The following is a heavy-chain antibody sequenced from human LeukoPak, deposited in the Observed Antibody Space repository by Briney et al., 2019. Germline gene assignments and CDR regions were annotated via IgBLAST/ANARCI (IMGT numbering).Heavy chain of an antibody. D-gene: IGHD3-10*01. V-gene: IGHV3-23*01. CDR1: GFTFSSYA. CDR3: AKNKLMVRGVTPYYYYGMDV. J-gene: IGHJ6*02. CDR2: ISGSGGST. Sequence: PGGSLRLSCAASGFTFSSYAMSWVRQAPGKGLEWVSAISGSGGSTYYADYVKGRFTISRDNSKNTLYLQMNSLRAEDTAVYYCAKNKLMVRGVTPYYYYGMDVWGQGTTVTVSS.